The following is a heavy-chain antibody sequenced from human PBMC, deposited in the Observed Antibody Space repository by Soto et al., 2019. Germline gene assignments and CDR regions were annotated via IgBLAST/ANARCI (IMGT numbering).Heavy chain of an antibody. J-gene: IGHJ4*02. D-gene: IGHD1-7*01. CDR1: GFTVSSNY. CDR2: LFSGGST. Sequence: EVQLVESGGGLIQPGGSLRLSCAASGFTVSSNYMSWVRQAPGKGLEWVSVLFSGGSTYYADSVKGRFTISRDNSKNTLYLQMHSLRVEDTAIYYCARVGTVHSYYFDYWGQGPLVTVSS. CDR3: ARVGTVHSYYFDY. V-gene: IGHV3-53*01.